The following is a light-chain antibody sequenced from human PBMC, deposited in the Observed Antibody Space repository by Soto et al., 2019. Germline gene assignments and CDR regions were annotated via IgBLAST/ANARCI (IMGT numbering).Light chain of an antibody. CDR1: SSDIGTYSNL. CDR2: EVS. CDR3: CSYALGRTFV. Sequence: QSVLTQPASVSGSPGQSITISCTGTSSDIGTYSNLVSWYQHRPGQAPKVIIYEVSKRPSGISYRFSGSRSGNSASLTISGLQADDEADYYCCSYALGRTFVFGTGTKVTVL. V-gene: IGLV2-23*02. J-gene: IGLJ1*01.